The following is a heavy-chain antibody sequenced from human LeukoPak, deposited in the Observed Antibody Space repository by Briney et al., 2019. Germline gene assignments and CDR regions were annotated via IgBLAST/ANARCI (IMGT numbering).Heavy chain of an antibody. J-gene: IGHJ4*02. CDR1: GFTFSSYA. CDR3: ARDTGGEIDY. Sequence: GSLRLSCAASGFTFSSYAMHWVRQAPGKGLEWVAVISYDGSNKYYADSVKGRFTIPRDNSKNTLYLQMNSLRAEDTAVYYCARDTGGEIDYWGQGTLVTVSS. V-gene: IGHV3-30-3*01. D-gene: IGHD3-16*01. CDR2: ISYDGSNK.